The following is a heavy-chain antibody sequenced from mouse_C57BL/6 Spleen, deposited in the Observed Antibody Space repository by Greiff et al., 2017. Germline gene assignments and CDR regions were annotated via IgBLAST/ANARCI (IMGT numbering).Heavy chain of an antibody. CDR2: IHPNSGST. J-gene: IGHJ2*01. Sequence: QVQLQQPGAELVKPGASVKLSCKASGYTFTSYWMHWVKQRPGQGLEWIGMIHPNSGSTNYNEKFKSKATLTVDKSSSTAYMQLSSLTSEDSAVYYCARDENGRYYGSSLDYWGQGTTLTVSS. D-gene: IGHD1-1*01. CDR1: GYTFTSYW. CDR3: ARDENGRYYGSSLDY. V-gene: IGHV1-64*01.